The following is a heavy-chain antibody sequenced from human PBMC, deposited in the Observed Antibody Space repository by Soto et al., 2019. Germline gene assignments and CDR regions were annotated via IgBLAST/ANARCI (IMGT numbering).Heavy chain of an antibody. Sequence: PGESLKISCKGSGYSFTSYWIGWVRQMPGKGLEWMGIIYPGDSDTRYSPSFQGQVTISADKSISTAYLQWSSLKASDTAMYYCARGPWRGVVGAEGALYGMDVWGQGTTVTVSS. CDR3: ARGPWRGVVGAEGALYGMDV. CDR1: GYSFTSYW. V-gene: IGHV5-51*01. J-gene: IGHJ6*02. CDR2: IYPGDSDT. D-gene: IGHD1-26*01.